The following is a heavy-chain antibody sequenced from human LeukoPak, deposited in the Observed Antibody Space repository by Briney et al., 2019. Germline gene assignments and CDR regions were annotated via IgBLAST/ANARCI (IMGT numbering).Heavy chain of an antibody. V-gene: IGHV3-53*01. J-gene: IGHJ4*02. CDR3: VRGKTYSFDY. CDR2: IYSGGST. CDR1: GFTVSSNY. Sequence: QPGGSLRLSCAASGFTVSSNYMTWVRQAPGKGLEWVSVIYSGGSTYYADSVKGRFTISRDNAKNTLYLQMNSLRAEDTAVYYCVRGKTYSFDYWGQGTLITVPS.